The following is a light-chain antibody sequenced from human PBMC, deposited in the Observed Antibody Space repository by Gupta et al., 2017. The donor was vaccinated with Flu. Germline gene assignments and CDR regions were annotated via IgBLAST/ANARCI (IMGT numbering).Light chain of an antibody. Sequence: DIVMTQSPLSLPVTPGEPASTSCRSSQSLLHSNGYNFLDWYLQKPGQSPQLLIYLGSNRASGVPDRFSGSGSGTDFTLKISRMEAADVGIYYCRQALQDRRTFGQGTRLEMK. J-gene: IGKJ5*01. CDR1: QSLLHSNGYNF. V-gene: IGKV2-28*01. CDR3: RQALQDRRT. CDR2: LGS.